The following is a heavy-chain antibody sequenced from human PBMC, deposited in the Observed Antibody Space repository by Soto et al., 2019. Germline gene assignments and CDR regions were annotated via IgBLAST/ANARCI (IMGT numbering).Heavy chain of an antibody. J-gene: IGHJ4*02. CDR2: IYYSGNT. CDR1: GGSISSSSYY. D-gene: IGHD1-7*01. Sequence: PSETLSLTCTVSGGSISSSSYYWGWIRQPPGKGLEWIGSIYYSGNTYYNPSLKSRVTISVDTSKNQFSLKLSSVTAADTAVYYRARRRWNYDAFDYWGQGTLVTSPQ. CDR3: ARRRWNYDAFDY. V-gene: IGHV4-39*01.